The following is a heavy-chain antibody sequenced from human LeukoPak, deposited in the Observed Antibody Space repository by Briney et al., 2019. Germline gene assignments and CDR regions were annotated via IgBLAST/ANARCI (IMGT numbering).Heavy chain of an antibody. Sequence: PGGSLRLSSAASGFTFSSYGMHWVRQAPGKGLEWVAFIRYDGSNKYYADSVKGRFTISRDNSKNTLYLQMNSLRAEDTAVYYCAKDSPTDLGYCSSTSCYNGDAFDIWGQGTMVTVSS. CDR2: IRYDGSNK. J-gene: IGHJ3*02. V-gene: IGHV3-30*02. CDR1: GFTFSSYG. D-gene: IGHD2-2*02. CDR3: AKDSPTDLGYCSSTSCYNGDAFDI.